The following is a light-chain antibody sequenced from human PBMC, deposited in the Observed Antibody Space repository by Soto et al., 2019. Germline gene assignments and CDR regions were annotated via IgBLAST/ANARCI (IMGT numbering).Light chain of an antibody. J-gene: IGLJ1*01. CDR1: SSDVGSYNL. CDR3: CSFAGSGTFL. CDR2: EGS. V-gene: IGLV2-23*03. Sequence: QSALTQPASVSGSPGQSITISCTGTSSDVGSYNLVSWYQQHPGKAPKLIIYEGSKRPSGVSNRFSGSKSGNTASLTISGLQAEDEADYYCCSFAGSGTFLFGTGTKLTVL.